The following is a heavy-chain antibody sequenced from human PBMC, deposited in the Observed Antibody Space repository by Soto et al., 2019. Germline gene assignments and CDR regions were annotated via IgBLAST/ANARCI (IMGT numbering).Heavy chain of an antibody. Sequence: ASVKVSCKASGYTFTSYGISWVRQAPGQGLEWMGWISAYNGNTNYAQKLQGRVTMTTDTSTSTAYMELRSLRSDDTAVYYCARDRDNWNDLGFGGMDVWGQGTTVTVSS. V-gene: IGHV1-18*04. D-gene: IGHD1-1*01. CDR2: ISAYNGNT. CDR1: GYTFTSYG. J-gene: IGHJ6*02. CDR3: ARDRDNWNDLGFGGMDV.